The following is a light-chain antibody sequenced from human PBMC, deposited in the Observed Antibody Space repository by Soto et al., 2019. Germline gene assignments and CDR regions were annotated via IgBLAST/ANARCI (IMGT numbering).Light chain of an antibody. V-gene: IGKV3-20*01. Sequence: ELVMTQSPATLSVSPGERATLSCRASQSVSSSYLAWYQQKPGQAPRLLIYGASSRATGIPDRFSGRGSGTAFTLTISRLEPEDFAVYYCPQYGSSPRPFGHGTK. CDR1: QSVSSSY. CDR3: PQYGSSPRP. J-gene: IGKJ1*01. CDR2: GAS.